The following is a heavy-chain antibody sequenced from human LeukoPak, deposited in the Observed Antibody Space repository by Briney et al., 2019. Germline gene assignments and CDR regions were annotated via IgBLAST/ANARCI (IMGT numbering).Heavy chain of an antibody. V-gene: IGHV4-59*01. CDR1: GGSISSYY. D-gene: IGHD6-13*01. CDR3: ARRDSSSWSFDY. J-gene: IGHJ4*02. CDR2: IYYSGST. Sequence: SETLSLTCTVSGGSISSYYWTWIRQPPGKGLEWIGYIYYSGSTNYNPSLKSRVTISVDTSKNQLSLKLSSVTAADTAVYYCARRDSSSWSFDYWGRGTLVTVSS.